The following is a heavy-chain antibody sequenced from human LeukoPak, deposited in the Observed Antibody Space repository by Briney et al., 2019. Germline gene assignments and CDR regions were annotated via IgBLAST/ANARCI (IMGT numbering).Heavy chain of an antibody. V-gene: IGHV3-48*04. CDR1: VFTFTAYS. CDR3: ATRIDY. CDR2: ISTSSTTI. Sequence: VGSPRLSSAASVFTFTAYSMNSVRQVPGKGLEWLSYISTSSTTIYYADSVKGRFTISRDNAKNSLYLQMNSLRAEDTAIYYCATRIDYWGQGTLVTVSS. J-gene: IGHJ4*02.